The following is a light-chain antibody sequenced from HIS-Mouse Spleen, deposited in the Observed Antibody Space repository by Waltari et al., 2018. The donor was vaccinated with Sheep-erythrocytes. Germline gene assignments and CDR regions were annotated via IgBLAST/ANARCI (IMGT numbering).Light chain of an antibody. Sequence: QSALTQPPSASGSPGQSVTISCTGTTSDVGGYTYVPWYQQHPGKAPKLTIYEVSKRPSGVPDRFSGSKSGNTASLTISGLQAEDEADYYCCSYAGSYNHVFATGTKVTVL. J-gene: IGLJ1*01. CDR1: TSDVGGYTY. CDR2: EVS. CDR3: CSYAGSYNHV. V-gene: IGLV2-8*01.